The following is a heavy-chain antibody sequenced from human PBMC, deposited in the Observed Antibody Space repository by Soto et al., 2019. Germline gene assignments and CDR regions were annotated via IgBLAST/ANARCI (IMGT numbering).Heavy chain of an antibody. CDR3: AKNHYDFWSGYYAHFGYYYYYGMDV. D-gene: IGHD3-3*01. Sequence: EVQLLESGGGLVQPGGSLRLSCAASGFTFSSYAMSWVRQAPGKGLEWVSAISGSGGSTYYADSVKGRFTISRDNSKNTLYLQMNSLRAKDTAVYYCAKNHYDFWSGYYAHFGYYYYYGMDVWGQGTTVTVSS. CDR2: ISGSGGST. CDR1: GFTFSSYA. J-gene: IGHJ6*02. V-gene: IGHV3-23*01.